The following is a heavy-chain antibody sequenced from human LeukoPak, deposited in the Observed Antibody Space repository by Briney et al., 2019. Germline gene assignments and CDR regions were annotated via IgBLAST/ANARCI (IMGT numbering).Heavy chain of an antibody. V-gene: IGHV3-64D*06. CDR3: VRKGWVSGAIDY. D-gene: IGHD6-13*01. Sequence: PGGSLRLSCSASGFTLSNDAMHWVRRSPGKGLEYVSALSADGNSKFYAESVKGRFTTSRDSSNNTLHLQMSSLRPEDTAVYYCVRKGWVSGAIDYWGQGTLVTVSS. J-gene: IGHJ4*02. CDR1: GFTLSNDA. CDR2: LSADGNSK.